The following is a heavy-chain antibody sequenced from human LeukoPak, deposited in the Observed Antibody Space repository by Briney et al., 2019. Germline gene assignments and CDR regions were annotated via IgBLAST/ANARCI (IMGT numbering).Heavy chain of an antibody. D-gene: IGHD4-23*01. J-gene: IGHJ4*02. V-gene: IGHV4-34*01. Sequence: SETLSLTCAVYGGSFSGYHWNWIRQTPGRGLEWIGEINHRGSTHYNPSLESRVTISVDTSKNQFSLKLSSVTAADTSVYYCARDPTTVVTLPYYFDFWGQGTQVTVSS. CDR1: GGSFSGYH. CDR2: INHRGST. CDR3: ARDPTTVVTLPYYFDF.